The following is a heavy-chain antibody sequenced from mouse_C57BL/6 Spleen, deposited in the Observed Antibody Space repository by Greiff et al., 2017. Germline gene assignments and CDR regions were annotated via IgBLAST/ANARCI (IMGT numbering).Heavy chain of an antibody. Sequence: QVQLQQPGAELVKPGASVKLSCKASGYTFTSYWMQWVKQRPGQGLEWIGEIDPSDSYTNYNQKFKGKATLPVDTSSSTAYMQLSSLTSEDSAVYYCARTHGSSYYAMDYWGQGTSVTVSS. CDR1: GYTFTSYW. CDR3: ARTHGSSYYAMDY. D-gene: IGHD1-1*01. J-gene: IGHJ4*01. V-gene: IGHV1-50*01. CDR2: IDPSDSYT.